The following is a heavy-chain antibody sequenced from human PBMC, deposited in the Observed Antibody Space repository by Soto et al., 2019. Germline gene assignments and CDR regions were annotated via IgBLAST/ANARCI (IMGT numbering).Heavy chain of an antibody. CDR2: ISGSGGST. CDR1: GFTFSSYA. Sequence: GGSLRLSCAASGFTFSSYAMSWVRQAPGKGLEWVSAISGSGGSTYYADSVKGRFTISRDNSKNTLYLQMNSLRAEDTAVYYCAKVPIVVVAAGGDMDVWGKGTTVTVSS. D-gene: IGHD2-15*01. CDR3: AKVPIVVVAAGGDMDV. V-gene: IGHV3-23*01. J-gene: IGHJ6*03.